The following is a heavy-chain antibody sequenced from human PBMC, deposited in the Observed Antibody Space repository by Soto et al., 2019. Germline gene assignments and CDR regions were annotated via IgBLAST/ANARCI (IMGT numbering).Heavy chain of an antibody. D-gene: IGHD3-22*01. V-gene: IGHV1-2*02. J-gene: IGHJ4*02. CDR2: INPNSGGT. Sequence: ASVKVSCKASGYTFTDYYVHWVRQAPGQGLEWMGWINPNSGGTKSAQKFQGRVTMTRDTSISTAYMELSRLRSDDTAVYYCARRKGDYYDSSGYHYYFDYWGQGTLVTVS. CDR1: GYTFTDYY. CDR3: ARRKGDYYDSSGYHYYFDY.